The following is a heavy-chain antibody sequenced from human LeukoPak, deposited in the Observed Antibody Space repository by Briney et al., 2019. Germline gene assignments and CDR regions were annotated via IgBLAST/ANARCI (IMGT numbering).Heavy chain of an antibody. CDR1: GGSISSYY. Sequence: SETLSLTCTVSGGSISSYYWNWIRQPPGKGLEWIGYIYYGGSTNFNPSLKSRVTISVDTSKNQFSLKVSSVTAADTAVYYCARGRGNSGYDPAHNYYYGMDVWGQGTTVTVSS. CDR2: IYYGGST. D-gene: IGHD5-12*01. V-gene: IGHV4-59*01. CDR3: ARGRGNSGYDPAHNYYYGMDV. J-gene: IGHJ6*02.